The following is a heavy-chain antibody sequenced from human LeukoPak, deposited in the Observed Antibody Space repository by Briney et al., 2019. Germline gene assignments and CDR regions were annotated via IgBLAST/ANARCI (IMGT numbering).Heavy chain of an antibody. CDR3: ARCVPGENWFDP. D-gene: IGHD2-2*01. Sequence: SETLFLTCTVSGGSISSSSYYWGWIRQPPGKGLEWIGSIYYSGSTYYNPSLKSRVTISVDTSKNQFSLKLSSVTAADTAVYYCARCVPGENWFDPWGQGTLVTVSS. J-gene: IGHJ5*02. CDR2: IYYSGST. CDR1: GGSISSSSYY. V-gene: IGHV4-39*01.